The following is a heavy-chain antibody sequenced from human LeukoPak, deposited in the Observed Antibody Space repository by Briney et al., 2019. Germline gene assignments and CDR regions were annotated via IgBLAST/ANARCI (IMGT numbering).Heavy chain of an antibody. CDR3: ARDVWGIGAADGVKNYHYCYMDV. V-gene: IGHV4-59*01. CDR1: GASISGYY. J-gene: IGHJ6*03. D-gene: IGHD6-13*01. CDR2: IYYSET. Sequence: PSETLSLTCSVSGASISGYYWSWIRQSPGKGLEWIGNIYYSETNYNPSLKSRVIISADTSKNQFSLRLTSVTAADTAVYYCARDVWGIGAADGVKNYHYCYMDVWSKGTTVTVSS.